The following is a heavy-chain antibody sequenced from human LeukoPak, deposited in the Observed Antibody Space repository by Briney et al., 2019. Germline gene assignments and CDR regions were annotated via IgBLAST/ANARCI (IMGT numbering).Heavy chain of an antibody. V-gene: IGHV3-23*01. D-gene: IGHD3-22*01. CDR2: VSGGGGST. CDR1: GVTLANYG. CDR3: AKRRVVIRVILVGFHKEAYYFDS. Sequence: PGGSLRLSCVVSGVTLANYGMSWVRQAPGKGLEWVAGVSGGGGSTNYADSVKGRFTISRDNPKNILYLQMNSLRAEDTAVYCCAKRRVVIRVILVGFHKEAYYFDSWGQGALVTVSS. J-gene: IGHJ4*02.